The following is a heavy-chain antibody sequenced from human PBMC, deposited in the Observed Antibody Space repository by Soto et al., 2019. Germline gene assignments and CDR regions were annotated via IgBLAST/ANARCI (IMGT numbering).Heavy chain of an antibody. V-gene: IGHV3-30-3*01. CDR1: GSTFSSYD. CDR2: ISPDGNNA. CDR3: VRGPSHGAFDI. J-gene: IGHJ3*02. Sequence: GGSLRLSCAASGSTFSSYDIHWVRQPPGKGLQWLAHISPDGNNAYYADSVKGRFTISRDNARNTVYLQVNSLRPEDTAVYHCVRGPSHGAFDIWGQGTLVTVSS.